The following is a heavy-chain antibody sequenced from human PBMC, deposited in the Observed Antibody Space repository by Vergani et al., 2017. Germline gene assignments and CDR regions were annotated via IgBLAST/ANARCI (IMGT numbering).Heavy chain of an antibody. CDR1: GFTFSSYA. CDR2: ISYDGSNK. V-gene: IGHV3-30*04. D-gene: IGHD3-10*01. Sequence: QVQLVESGGGVVQPGRSLRLSCAASGFTFSSYAMHWVRQAPGKGLEWVAVISYDGSNKYYADSVKGRFTISRDNSKNTLYLQMNSLRAEDTAVYYCANDYYCSGSYDFYRDYYYYYMDVWGKGTTVTVSS. CDR3: ANDYYCSGSYDFYRDYYYYYMDV. J-gene: IGHJ6*03.